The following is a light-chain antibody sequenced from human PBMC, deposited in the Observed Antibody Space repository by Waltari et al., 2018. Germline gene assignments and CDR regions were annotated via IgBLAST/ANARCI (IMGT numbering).Light chain of an antibody. CDR2: RAS. J-gene: IGKJ5*01. CDR3: QEYNNWPIT. V-gene: IGKV3-15*01. Sequence: EVVMTQSPATLSVSQGERATLSCRASQNINKLLAWYQQKPCQAHRLLIYRASTRATGIPVRFSGSGSGTEFTLTISSLQSEDFAIYYCQEYNNWPITFGQGTRLEIK. CDR1: QNINKL.